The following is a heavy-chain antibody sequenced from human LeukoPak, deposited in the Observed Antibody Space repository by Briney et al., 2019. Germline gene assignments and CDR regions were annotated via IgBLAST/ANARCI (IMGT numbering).Heavy chain of an antibody. Sequence: SETLSLTCSVSGGSISISGFYWNWIRQLPGKGLEWIGYTYNSGNTYYNPSFESRVTISTDTSMNQFFLKSHSVTATDTAVYYCARSSGWRDAFDFWGRGTMVTVSS. CDR3: ARSSGWRDAFDF. J-gene: IGHJ3*01. V-gene: IGHV4-31*03. D-gene: IGHD6-19*01. CDR2: TYNSGNT. CDR1: GGSISISGFY.